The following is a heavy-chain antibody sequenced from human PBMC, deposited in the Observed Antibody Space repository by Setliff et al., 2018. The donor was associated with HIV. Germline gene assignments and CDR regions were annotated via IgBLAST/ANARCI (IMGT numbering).Heavy chain of an antibody. D-gene: IGHD3-3*01. CDR2: IIPILGIA. V-gene: IGHV1-69*10. CDR3: ARGRVLRGYYYYYMDV. Sequence: SVKVSCKASGYTFTSDYIHWVRQAPGQGLEWMGGIIPILGIANYAQKFQGRVTITADKSTSTAYMELSSLRSEDTAVYYCARGRVLRGYYYYYMDVWGKGTTVTVSS. J-gene: IGHJ6*03. CDR1: GYTFTSDY.